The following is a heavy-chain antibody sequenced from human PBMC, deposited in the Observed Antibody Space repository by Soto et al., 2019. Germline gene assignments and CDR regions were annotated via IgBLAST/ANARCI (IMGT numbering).Heavy chain of an antibody. J-gene: IGHJ3*02. Sequence: SVKVSCKASGGTFSSYAISWVRQAPGQGLEWMGGIIPIFGTANYAQKFQGRVTITADESTSTAYMELSSLRSEDTAVYYCAREWGYYSDSSGYYLLGAFDIWGQGTMVTVSS. CDR2: IIPIFGTA. V-gene: IGHV1-69*13. CDR3: AREWGYYSDSSGYYLLGAFDI. D-gene: IGHD3-22*01. CDR1: GGTFSSYA.